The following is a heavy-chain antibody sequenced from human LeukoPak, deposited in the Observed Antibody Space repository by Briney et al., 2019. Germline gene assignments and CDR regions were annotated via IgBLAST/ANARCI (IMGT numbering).Heavy chain of an antibody. CDR1: GYTFTGYD. CDR3: ARGVVVTAIVDV. V-gene: IGHV1-8*01. D-gene: IGHD2-21*02. CDR2: MNPNSGNT. J-gene: IGHJ6*02. Sequence: GASVKVSCKASGYTFTGYDINWVRRATGQGLEWMGWMNPNSGNTGYAQKFQGRVTMTRNTSISTAYMELSSLRSEDTAVYYCARGVVVTAIVDVWGQGTTVTVSS.